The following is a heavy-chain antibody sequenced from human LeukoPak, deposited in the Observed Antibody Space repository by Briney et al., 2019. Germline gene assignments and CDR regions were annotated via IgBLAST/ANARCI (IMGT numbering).Heavy chain of an antibody. Sequence: GGSLPLSFSGSGLMLSNHAMGWGRPPPGKGREWGSGISTRGCGSYYAYYVNGRFTISRDNSKNTMYLQMKSLTAEDTAVYYGAKDGFDYYDSSGYYYFDYWGQGTLVTGSS. CDR1: GLMLSNHA. D-gene: IGHD3-22*01. CDR3: AKDGFDYYDSSGYYYFDY. V-gene: IGHV3-23*01. J-gene: IGHJ4*02. CDR2: ISTRGCGS.